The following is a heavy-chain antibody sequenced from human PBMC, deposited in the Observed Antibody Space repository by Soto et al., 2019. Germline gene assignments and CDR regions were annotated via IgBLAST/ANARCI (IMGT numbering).Heavy chain of an antibody. V-gene: IGHV4-59*08. CDR2: IYYSGST. Sequence: PSETLSLTCTVSGGSINSYYWNWIRQPPGKGLEWIGYIYYSGSTNYNPSLKSRVTISVDTSKNQFSLKLTSVTAADTAVYYCASQWGCSGGSGYNNWFDPWGQGTLVTVSS. J-gene: IGHJ5*02. CDR1: GGSINSYY. CDR3: ASQWGCSGGSGYNNWFDP. D-gene: IGHD2-15*01.